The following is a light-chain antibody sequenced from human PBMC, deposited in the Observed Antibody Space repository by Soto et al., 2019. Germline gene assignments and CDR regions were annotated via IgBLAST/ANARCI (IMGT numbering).Light chain of an antibody. CDR3: QQYNNWPRA. V-gene: IGKV3-15*01. J-gene: IGKJ1*01. CDR1: QNVGNN. CDR2: GAS. Sequence: EIVMTQSPATLSVSPGERATLSCRASQNVGNNLVWYQQKPGQAPRLLIYGASTRATGVPARFSASGSGTEFTLTISSLQSEDFAVYYCQQYNNWPRAFGQGAKVEIK.